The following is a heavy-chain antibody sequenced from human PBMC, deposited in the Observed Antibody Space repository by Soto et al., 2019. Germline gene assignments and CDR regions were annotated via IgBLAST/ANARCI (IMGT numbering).Heavy chain of an antibody. CDR2: INAGNGNT. Sequence: ASVKVSCKASGYTFTSYAMHWVRQAPGQRLEWMGWINAGNGNTKYSQKFQGRVTITRDTSASTAYMELSSLRSEDTAVYYCASLILTYSSGREYFQHWGRAPWSPSPQ. CDR1: GYTFTSYA. J-gene: IGHJ1*01. CDR3: ASLILTYSSGREYFQH. V-gene: IGHV1-3*01. D-gene: IGHD6-19*01.